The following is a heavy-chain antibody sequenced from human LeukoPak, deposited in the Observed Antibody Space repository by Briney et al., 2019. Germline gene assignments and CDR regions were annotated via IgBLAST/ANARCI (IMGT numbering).Heavy chain of an antibody. CDR1: GFTFSNYE. D-gene: IGHD6-19*01. CDR2: IDSSGGTV. V-gene: IGHV3-48*03. CDR3: ARDAGSSAWSGGFDY. J-gene: IGHJ4*02. Sequence: GGSLRLSCAASGFTFSNYEMNWVRQAPGKGLEWVSYIDSSGGTVNFADSVKGRLTVSRDNAQNSLYLQMNSLRGDDTAVYYCARDAGSSAWSGGFDYWGQGALVTVSS.